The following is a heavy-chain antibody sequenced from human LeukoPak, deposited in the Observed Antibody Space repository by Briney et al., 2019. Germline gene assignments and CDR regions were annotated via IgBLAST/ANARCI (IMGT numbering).Heavy chain of an antibody. Sequence: PSETLSLTCTVSGYSISSGYYWGWIRQPPGKGLEWIGSIYHSGSTYYNPSLKSRVTISVDTSKNQFSLKLSSVTAADTAVYYCARGSYDFWSGYSDPYYYYMDVWGKGTTVTVSS. V-gene: IGHV4-38-2*02. CDR2: IYHSGST. J-gene: IGHJ6*03. CDR3: ARGSYDFWSGYSDPYYYYMDV. D-gene: IGHD3-3*01. CDR1: GYSISSGYY.